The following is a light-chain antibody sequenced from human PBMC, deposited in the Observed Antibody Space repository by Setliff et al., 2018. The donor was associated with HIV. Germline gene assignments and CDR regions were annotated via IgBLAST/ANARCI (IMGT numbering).Light chain of an antibody. CDR3: SSYAVTNTLP. CDR1: NSDVGGYSH. V-gene: IGLV2-14*01. J-gene: IGLJ1*01. CDR2: EVS. Sequence: QSALAQPASVSGSPGQSITISCTGTNSDVGGYSHVSWYQQHPGKAPKLIIYEVSNRPSGVSNRFSGSKSGNTASLTISGLQAEDEADYYCSSYAVTNTLPFGTGTKVTVL.